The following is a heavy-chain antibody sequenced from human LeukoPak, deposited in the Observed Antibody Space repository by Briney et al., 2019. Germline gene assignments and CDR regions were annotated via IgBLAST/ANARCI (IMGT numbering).Heavy chain of an antibody. V-gene: IGHV4-59*01. J-gene: IGHJ4*02. CDR2: IYYSGST. Sequence: SETPSLTCTVSGGSISSYYWSWIRQPPGKGLEWIGYIYYSGSTNYNPSLKSRVTISVDTSKNQFSLKLSSVTAADTAVYYCARGRVAVAGTRGYYFDYWGQGTLVTVSS. CDR1: GGSISSYY. CDR3: ARGRVAVAGTRGYYFDY. D-gene: IGHD6-19*01.